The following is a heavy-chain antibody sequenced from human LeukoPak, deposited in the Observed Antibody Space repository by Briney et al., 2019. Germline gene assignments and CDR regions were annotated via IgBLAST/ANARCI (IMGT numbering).Heavy chain of an antibody. CDR3: ATTRLAAAFDP. V-gene: IGHV4-30-4*01. D-gene: IGHD6-13*01. J-gene: IGHJ5*02. CDR1: GGSISSGDYY. Sequence: SQTLSLTCTVSGGSISSGDYYWSWIRQPPGKGLEWIGYIYYSGSAYYNPSLKSRVTISVDTSKNQFSLKLSSVTAADTAVYYCATTRLAAAFDPWGQGTLVTVSS. CDR2: IYYSGSA.